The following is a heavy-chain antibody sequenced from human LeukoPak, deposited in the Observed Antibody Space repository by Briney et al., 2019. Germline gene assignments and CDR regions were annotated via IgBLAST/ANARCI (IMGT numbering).Heavy chain of an antibody. V-gene: IGHV3-30*19. CDR1: GFTFSSYG. D-gene: IGHD3-3*01. J-gene: IGHJ4*02. CDR2: ISYDGSNK. Sequence: GGSLRLSCAASGFTFSSYGMHWVRQAPGKGREWVAVISYDGSNKYYADSVKGRFTISRDNSKNTLYLQMNSLRAEDTAVYYCATGIELRFLEWLPPSYWGQGTLVTVSS. CDR3: ATGIELRFLEWLPPSY.